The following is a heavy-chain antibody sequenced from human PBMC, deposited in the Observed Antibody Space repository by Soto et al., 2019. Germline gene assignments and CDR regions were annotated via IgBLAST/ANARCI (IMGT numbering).Heavy chain of an antibody. Sequence: PGGSLRLSCSPSGFTFSSYTMSSVRQAPGKGLEWVSAISGSGGSTYYADSVKGRFTISRDNSKNTLYLQMNSLRAEDTAVYYCAKDRAYSSGYYAPRYFDYWGQGTLVTVSS. CDR2: ISGSGGST. V-gene: IGHV3-23*01. CDR1: GFTFSSYT. J-gene: IGHJ4*02. CDR3: AKDRAYSSGYYAPRYFDY. D-gene: IGHD3-22*01.